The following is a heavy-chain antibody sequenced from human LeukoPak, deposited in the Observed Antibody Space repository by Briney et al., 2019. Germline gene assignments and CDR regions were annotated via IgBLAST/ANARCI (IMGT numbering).Heavy chain of an antibody. CDR3: ARIVVVVAAPSRYNWFDP. J-gene: IGHJ5*02. CDR2: IYYSGST. D-gene: IGHD2-15*01. CDR1: GGSISSYY. V-gene: IGHV4-59*08. Sequence: SETLSLTCTVSGGSISSYYWSWIRLPPGKGLEWIGYIYYSGSTNYNPSLKSRVTISVDTSKNQFSLKLSSVTAADTAVYYCARIVVVVAAPSRYNWFDPWGQGTLVTVSS.